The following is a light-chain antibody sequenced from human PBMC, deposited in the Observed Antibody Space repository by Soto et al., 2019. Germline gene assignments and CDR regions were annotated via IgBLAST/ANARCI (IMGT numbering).Light chain of an antibody. Sequence: EIVLTQSPATLSLSPGERATLSFRASQSVNSYLAWYQQKPGQAPRLLIYDAYNRATGIPDRFSGSGSGTDFTLTISRLEPGDFAVYYCQQYGSSGTFGQGTKVDIK. CDR3: QQYGSSGT. CDR1: QSVNSY. V-gene: IGKV3-20*01. CDR2: DAY. J-gene: IGKJ1*01.